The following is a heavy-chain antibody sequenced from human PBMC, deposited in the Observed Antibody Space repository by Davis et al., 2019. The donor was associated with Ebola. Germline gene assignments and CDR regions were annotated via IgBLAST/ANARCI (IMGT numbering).Heavy chain of an antibody. CDR2: IYYSGGT. D-gene: IGHD5-12*01. Sequence: MPSETLSLTCTVPGGSISSYYWSWIRQPPGKGLEWIGYIYYSGGTDYNPSLKSRVTISLDTSKNQFSLKLNSVTAADTAMYYCARSGYTGYDPRINFDFWGQGTLVTVSS. CDR1: GGSISSYY. CDR3: ARSGYTGYDPRINFDF. V-gene: IGHV4-59*08. J-gene: IGHJ4*02.